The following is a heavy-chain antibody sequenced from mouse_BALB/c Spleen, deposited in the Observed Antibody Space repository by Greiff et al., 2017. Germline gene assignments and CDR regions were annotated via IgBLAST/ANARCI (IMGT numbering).Heavy chain of an antibody. D-gene: IGHD3-3*01. J-gene: IGHJ2*01. CDR3: ARRDGLYYYDY. Sequence: EVRLVESGGGLVKPGGSLKHSCAASGFAFSSYDMSWVRQTPEKRLEWVAYISSGGGSTYYPDTVKGRFTISRDNAKNPLYLQMSSLKSEDTAMYSCARRDGLYYYDYWGHGTTLTVSS. CDR2: ISSGGGST. V-gene: IGHV5-12-1*01. CDR1: GFAFSSYD.